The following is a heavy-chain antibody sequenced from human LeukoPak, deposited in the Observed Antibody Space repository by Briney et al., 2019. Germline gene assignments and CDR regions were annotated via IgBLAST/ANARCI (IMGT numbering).Heavy chain of an antibody. CDR2: ISYDGSNK. J-gene: IGHJ6*02. Sequence: GRSLRLSCAASGFTFSSYAMHWVRQAPGKGLEWVAVISYDGSNKYYADSVKGRFTISRDNSKNTLYLQMNSLRAEDTAEYYCARDQAAYYDFWSGGYGMDVWGQGTTVTVSS. CDR3: ARDQAAYYDFWSGGYGMDV. CDR1: GFTFSSYA. V-gene: IGHV3-30-3*01. D-gene: IGHD3-3*01.